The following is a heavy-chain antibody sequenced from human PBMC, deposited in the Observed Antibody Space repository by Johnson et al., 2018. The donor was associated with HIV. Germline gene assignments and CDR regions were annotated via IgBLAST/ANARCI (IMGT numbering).Heavy chain of an antibody. D-gene: IGHD1-26*01. V-gene: IGHV3-30*02. J-gene: IGHJ3*02. Sequence: QVQLVESGGGLVQPGGSLRLSCAASGFTFSCYDVHWVRQAPGKGLEWVAFIRYDGSNKYYADSVKGRFTISRDNSKNTLYLQMNSLRAGDTAVYYCAKDGGSYGGAFDIWGQGTMVTVSS. CDR3: AKDGGSYGGAFDI. CDR2: IRYDGSNK. CDR1: GFTFSCYD.